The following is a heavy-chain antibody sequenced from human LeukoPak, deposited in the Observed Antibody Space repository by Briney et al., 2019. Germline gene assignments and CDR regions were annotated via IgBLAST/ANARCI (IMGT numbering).Heavy chain of an antibody. CDR3: ARHGHHGGHDY. CDR1: GGSISAISGGPYY. CDR2: GHYSGNT. Sequence: SETLSLTCTLSGGSISAISGGPYYWGWIRQPPGKGLEWIGSGHYSGNTYNPSLKSRVTISIDTYKNQFSLKVSSVTAADPAVYYCARHGHHGGHDYWGQGNLVTVSS. V-gene: IGHV4-39*01. D-gene: IGHD2-15*01. J-gene: IGHJ4*02.